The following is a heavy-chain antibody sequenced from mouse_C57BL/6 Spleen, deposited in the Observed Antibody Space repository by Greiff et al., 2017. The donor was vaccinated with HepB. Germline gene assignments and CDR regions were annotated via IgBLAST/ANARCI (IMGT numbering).Heavy chain of an antibody. CDR2: ISYDGSN. Sequence: VQLQQSGPGLVKPSQSLSLTCSVTGYSITSGYYWNWIRQFPGNKLEWMGYISYDGSNNYNPSLKNRISITPDTSKNQFFLKLNSVTTEDTATYYCARIPYEPHAMDYWGQGTSVTVSS. D-gene: IGHD2-3*01. J-gene: IGHJ4*01. CDR3: ARIPYEPHAMDY. V-gene: IGHV3-6*01. CDR1: GYSITSGYY.